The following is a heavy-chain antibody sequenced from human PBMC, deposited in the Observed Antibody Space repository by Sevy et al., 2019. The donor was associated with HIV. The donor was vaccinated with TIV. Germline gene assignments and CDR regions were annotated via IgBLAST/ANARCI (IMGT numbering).Heavy chain of an antibody. V-gene: IGHV4-38-2*01. J-gene: IGHJ4*02. CDR1: GYSITSGYY. CDR2: IYQSGST. CDR3: ARHSHGSGTYYVPFDY. D-gene: IGHD3-10*01. Sequence: SDTLSLTCAISGYSITSGYYWGWIRQPPGKGLEWIGSIYQSGSTHYNPSLKSRVTMSVDTSKNQFSLKLSSVTAADTAVYYCARHSHGSGTYYVPFDYWGQGTLVTVSS.